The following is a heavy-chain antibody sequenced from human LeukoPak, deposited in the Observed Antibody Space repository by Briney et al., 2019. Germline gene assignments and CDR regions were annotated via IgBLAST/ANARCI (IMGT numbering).Heavy chain of an antibody. V-gene: IGHV1-2*02. J-gene: IGHJ4*02. CDR2: INPNSGGT. D-gene: IGHD3-3*01. CDR3: ARDRSLLRFLEWLLDY. Sequence: ASVKVPCKASGYTFTGYYMHWVRQAPGQWLELMGWINPNSGGTNYAQKFQVRVTMTRDTSISTAYMELSRLRSDDTAVYYCARDRSLLRFLEWLLDYWGQGTLVTVSS. CDR1: GYTFTGYY.